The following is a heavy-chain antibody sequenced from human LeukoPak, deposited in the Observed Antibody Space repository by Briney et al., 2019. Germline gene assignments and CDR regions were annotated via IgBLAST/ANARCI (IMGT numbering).Heavy chain of an antibody. J-gene: IGHJ4*02. V-gene: IGHV4-39*07. CDR1: GGSTSSSRYY. CDR3: ARNRAPDY. CDR2: IYYSGST. Sequence: SETLSLTCTVSGGSTSSSRYYWGWIRQPPGKGLEWIGSIYYSGSTNYNPSLKSRVTISVDTSKNQFSLKLSSVTAADTAVYYCARNRAPDYWGQGTLVTVSS.